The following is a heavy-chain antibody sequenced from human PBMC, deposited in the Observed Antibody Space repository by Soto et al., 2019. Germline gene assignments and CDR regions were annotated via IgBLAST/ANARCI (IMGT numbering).Heavy chain of an antibody. Sequence: QVQLVESGGGVVQPGRSLRLSCAASGFTFSSYCKQWVCQAPGKGLEGVAVISYDGSNKYYADSVKGRFTISRDNSKNTLYLQMNSLRAEDTAVYYCAKDAEIGMDVWGQGTTVTVAS. CDR2: ISYDGSNK. V-gene: IGHV3-30*18. CDR3: AKDAEIGMDV. CDR1: GFTFSSYC. J-gene: IGHJ6*02.